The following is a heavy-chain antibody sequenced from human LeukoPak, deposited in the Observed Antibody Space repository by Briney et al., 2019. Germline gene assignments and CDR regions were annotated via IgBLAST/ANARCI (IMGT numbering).Heavy chain of an antibody. CDR1: SGSISSYY. J-gene: IGHJ5*02. CDR3: ARGGYMSNWFEH. V-gene: IGHV4-59*01. D-gene: IGHD5-12*01. Sequence: SETLPLTCTVSSGSISSYYWGWVRQPPGKGLEWVGQIYYRGTPNYNPSLKSRVTISVDTSKDQFSLKLSSVTAADTAVYYCARGGYMSNWFEHWGQGTPVTVSS. CDR2: IYYRGTP.